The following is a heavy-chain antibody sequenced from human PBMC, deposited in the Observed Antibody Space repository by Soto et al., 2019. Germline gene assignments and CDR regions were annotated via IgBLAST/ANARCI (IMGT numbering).Heavy chain of an antibody. CDR2: FDPEDGET. D-gene: IGHD2-15*01. Sequence: ASVKVSCKVSGYTLTELSMHWVRQAPGKGLEWMGGFDPEDGETIYAQKFQGRVTMTEDTSTDTAYMELSSLRSEDTAVYYCARQKDLYYYYGLDVWGQGTTVTVSS. V-gene: IGHV1-24*01. J-gene: IGHJ6*02. CDR3: ARQKDLYYYYGLDV. CDR1: GYTLTELS.